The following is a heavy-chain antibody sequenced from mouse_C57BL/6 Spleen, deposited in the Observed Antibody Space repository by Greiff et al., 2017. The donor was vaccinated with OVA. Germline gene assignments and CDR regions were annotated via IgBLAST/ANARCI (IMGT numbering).Heavy chain of an antibody. CDR3: VSPITTVVEGFAY. Sequence: EVKLMESGGGLVQPKGSLKLSCAASGFSFNTYAMNWVRQAPGKGLEWVARIRGKSNNYATYYADSVKDRFTISRDDSESMLYLQMNNLKTEDTAMYYCVSPITTVVEGFAYWGQGTLVTVSA. CDR1: GFSFNTYA. V-gene: IGHV10-1*01. J-gene: IGHJ3*01. CDR2: IRGKSNNYAT. D-gene: IGHD1-1*01.